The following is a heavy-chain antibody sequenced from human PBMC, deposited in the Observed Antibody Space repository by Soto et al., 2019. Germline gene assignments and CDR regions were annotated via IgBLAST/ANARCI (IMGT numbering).Heavy chain of an antibody. J-gene: IGHJ6*02. CDR1: GFTFSSYG. V-gene: IGHV3-30*18. CDR3: AKDSAMAPYYYYYYGMDV. D-gene: IGHD2-2*01. Sequence: TGGSLRLSCAASGFTFSSYGMHWVRQAPGKGLEWVAVISYDGSNKYYADSVKGRFTISRDNSKNTLYLQMNSLRAEDTAVYYCAKDSAMAPYYYYYYGMDVWGQGTTVTVSS. CDR2: ISYDGSNK.